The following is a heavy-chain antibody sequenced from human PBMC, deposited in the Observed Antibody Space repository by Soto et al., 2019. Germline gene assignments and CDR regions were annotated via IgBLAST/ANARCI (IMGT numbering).Heavy chain of an antibody. CDR2: IYYSGST. Sequence: QVQLQESGPGLVKPSETLSLTCTVSGGSISSYYWSWIRQPPGKGLEWIGYIYYSGSTNYNPSLKSRVTISVDTSKNQFSLKRSSVTAADTAVYYCARGDRRYYYCGMDVWGQGTLVTVSS. V-gene: IGHV4-59*01. CDR3: ARGDRRYYYCGMDV. J-gene: IGHJ6*02. CDR1: GGSISSYY.